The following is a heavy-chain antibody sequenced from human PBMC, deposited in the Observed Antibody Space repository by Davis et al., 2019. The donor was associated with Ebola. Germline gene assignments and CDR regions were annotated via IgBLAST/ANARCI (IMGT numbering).Heavy chain of an antibody. V-gene: IGHV3-30-3*01. CDR1: GFTFTSYA. CDR2: ISYDGSDK. J-gene: IGHJ4*02. Sequence: PGGSLRLSCATSGFTFTSYAMHWVRQAPGKGLEWMAVISYDGSDKYYADSVKGRFTISRDNSKNTLYLQMNSLRAEDTALYYCAREARGYSSGCFDYWGQGTLVTVSS. D-gene: IGHD6-19*01. CDR3: AREARGYSSGCFDY.